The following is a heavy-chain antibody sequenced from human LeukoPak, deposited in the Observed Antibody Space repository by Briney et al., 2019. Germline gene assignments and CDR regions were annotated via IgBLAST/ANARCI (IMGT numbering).Heavy chain of an antibody. CDR3: AADQSSGWYNY. V-gene: IGHV1-58*02. Sequence: AASVKVSCKASGFTFTSSAMQWVRQARGQRLEWIGWIVVGSGNTNYAQKFQERVTITRDMSTSTAYMELSSLRSEDTAVYYCAADQSSGWYNYWGQGTLVTVSS. CDR1: GFTFTSSA. D-gene: IGHD6-19*01. J-gene: IGHJ4*02. CDR2: IVVGSGNT.